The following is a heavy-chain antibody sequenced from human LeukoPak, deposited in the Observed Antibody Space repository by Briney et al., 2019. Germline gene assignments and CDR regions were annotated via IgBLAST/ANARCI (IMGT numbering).Heavy chain of an antibody. CDR1: GGSISNYY. CDR2: IYYSGST. Sequence: PSETLSLTCTVSGGSISNYYWSWIRQPPGKGLEWIGYIYYSGSTNYNPSLKSRFTISVDTSKNQFSLKLSSVTAADTAGYYCARQYHSSTGDYRGDWFDPWGQGTLVTVSS. V-gene: IGHV4-59*08. J-gene: IGHJ5*02. D-gene: IGHD3-9*01. CDR3: ARQYHSSTGDYRGDWFDP.